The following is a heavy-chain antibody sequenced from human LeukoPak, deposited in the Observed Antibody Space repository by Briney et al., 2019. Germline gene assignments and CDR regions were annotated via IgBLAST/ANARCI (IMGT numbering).Heavy chain of an antibody. CDR2: IYSGGST. D-gene: IGHD3-10*01. CDR3: ARDRSDGSGSYYHDY. J-gene: IGHJ4*02. CDR1: GFTFSNYA. V-gene: IGHV3-53*01. Sequence: GSLRLSCAASGFTFSNYAMSWVRQAPGKGLEWVSVIYSGGSTYYADSVKGRFTISRDNSKNTLYLQMNSLRAGDTAVYYCARDRSDGSGSYYHDYWGQGTLVTVSS.